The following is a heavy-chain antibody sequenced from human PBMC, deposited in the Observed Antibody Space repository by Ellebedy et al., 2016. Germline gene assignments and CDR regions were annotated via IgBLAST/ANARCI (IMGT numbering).Heavy chain of an antibody. V-gene: IGHV4-31*03. J-gene: IGHJ6*02. Sequence: SETLSLXXTVSGGSISSGGYYWSWIRQHPGKGLEWIGYIYYSGSTYYNPSLKSRVTISVDTSKNQFSLKLSSVTAADTAVYYCAREYGGGYYYYGMDVWGQGTTVTVSS. CDR3: AREYGGGYYYYGMDV. D-gene: IGHD4-23*01. CDR2: IYYSGST. CDR1: GGSISSGGYY.